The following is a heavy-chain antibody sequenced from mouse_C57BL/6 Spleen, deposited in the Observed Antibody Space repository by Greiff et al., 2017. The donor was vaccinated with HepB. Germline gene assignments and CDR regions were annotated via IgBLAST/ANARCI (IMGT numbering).Heavy chain of an antibody. J-gene: IGHJ1*03. V-gene: IGHV10-1*01. D-gene: IGHD2-5*01. CDR1: GFSFNTYA. Sequence: EVQRVESGGGLVQPKGSLKLSCAASGFSFNTYAMNWVRQAPGKGLEWVARIRSKSNNYATYYADSVKDRFTISRDDSESMLYLQMNNLKTEDTAMYYCVRGGLYYSNYGYFDVWGTGTTVTVSS. CDR3: VRGGLYYSNYGYFDV. CDR2: IRSKSNNYAT.